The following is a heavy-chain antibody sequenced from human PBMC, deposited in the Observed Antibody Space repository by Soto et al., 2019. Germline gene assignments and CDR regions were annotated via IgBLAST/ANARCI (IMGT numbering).Heavy chain of an antibody. V-gene: IGHV3-30-3*01. CDR3: ARRDGSGYYYYFDY. Sequence: QVQLVESGGGVVQPGRSLRLSCAASGFTFSSYAMNWVRQAPGKGLEWLAVISYDGSNKYYADSVKGRFTISRDNSENTLYLQMNSLRAEDTALYYCARRDGSGYYYYFDYWGQGTLVTVSS. D-gene: IGHD3-22*01. J-gene: IGHJ4*02. CDR2: ISYDGSNK. CDR1: GFTFSSYA.